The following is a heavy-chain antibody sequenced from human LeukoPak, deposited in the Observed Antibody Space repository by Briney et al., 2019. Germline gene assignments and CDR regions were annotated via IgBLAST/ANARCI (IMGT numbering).Heavy chain of an antibody. D-gene: IGHD3-3*01. CDR3: ASGRFLEWLSTPPAFDI. Sequence: SQTLSLXCTVSGGSISSGSYYWSWIRQPAGKGLEWIGRIYTSGSTNYNPSLKSRVTISVDTSKNQFSLKLSSVTAADTAVYYCASGRFLEWLSTPPAFDIWGQGTMVTVSS. CDR2: IYTSGST. CDR1: GGSISSGSYY. V-gene: IGHV4-61*02. J-gene: IGHJ3*02.